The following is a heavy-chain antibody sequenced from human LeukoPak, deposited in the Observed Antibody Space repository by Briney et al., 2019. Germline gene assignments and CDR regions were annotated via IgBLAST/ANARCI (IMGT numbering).Heavy chain of an antibody. CDR2: ISYDGSNK. J-gene: IGHJ3*02. V-gene: IGHV3-30-3*01. CDR1: GFTFSNYN. CDR3: AREAEAFDI. Sequence: GGSLRLSCAASGFTFSNYNMNWVRQAPGKGLEWVAVISYDGSNKYYADSVKGRFTISRDNSKNTLYLQMNSLRAEDTAVYYCAREAEAFDIWGQGTMVTVSS.